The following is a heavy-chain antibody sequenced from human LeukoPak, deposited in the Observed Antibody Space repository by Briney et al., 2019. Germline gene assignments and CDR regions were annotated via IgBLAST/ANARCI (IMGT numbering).Heavy chain of an antibody. Sequence: GGSLSLACAASGISVGSYWVTWVRQAPGEGREWVANIGPDGTETVYVGSVKGRFTISKDNARKLLFLQMTSLRADATAVYYCAIPSSYDGSRYYHAYWGQGTLVSVSS. CDR1: GISVGSYW. V-gene: IGHV3-7*01. D-gene: IGHD3-22*01. J-gene: IGHJ4*02. CDR3: AIPSSYDGSRYYHAY. CDR2: IGPDGTET.